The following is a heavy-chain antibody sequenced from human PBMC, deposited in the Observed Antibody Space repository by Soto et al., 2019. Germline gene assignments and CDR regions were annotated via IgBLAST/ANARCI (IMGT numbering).Heavy chain of an antibody. V-gene: IGHV3-23*01. CDR1: EVTISSYA. Sequence: SLRHSCAAAEVTISSYAMSWVRQTPGKGLEWVSAISGSGGSTYYADSVKGRFTISRDNSKNTLYLQMNSLRAEDTAVYYCAKVGYCSNGVCYLDDYYYYGMDVWGQGTTVTVSS. CDR3: AKVGYCSNGVCYLDDYYYYGMDV. J-gene: IGHJ6*02. CDR2: ISGSGGST. D-gene: IGHD2-8*01.